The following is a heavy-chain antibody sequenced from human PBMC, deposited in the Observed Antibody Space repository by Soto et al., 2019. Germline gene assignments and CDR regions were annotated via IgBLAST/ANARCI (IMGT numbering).Heavy chain of an antibody. J-gene: IGHJ4*02. Sequence: GGSLRLSCVASGFTVSSNYMNWGRQAPGKGLEWVSSIGTGGDTNYADSVKGRFTISRDNSRDTLSLQMNSLRAEDTALYYCAKNYYFDNWGQGTLVTVSS. V-gene: IGHV3-53*01. CDR3: AKNYYFDN. CDR1: GFTVSSNY. CDR2: IGTGGDT.